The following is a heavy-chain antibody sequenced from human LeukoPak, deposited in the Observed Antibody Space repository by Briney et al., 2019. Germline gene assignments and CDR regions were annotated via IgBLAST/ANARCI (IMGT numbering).Heavy chain of an antibody. CDR3: ARGRGYSYGLPLRRYWYFDL. V-gene: IGHV4-59*01. CDR1: GGSISSYY. J-gene: IGHJ2*01. D-gene: IGHD5-18*01. CDR2: IYYSGST. Sequence: PSETLSLTCTVSGGSISSYYWSWLRQPPGTGLEWIGYIYYSGSTNYNPSLTSRVTISVDTSKNQFSLKLSSVTAADTAVYYCARGRGYSYGLPLRRYWYFDLWGRGTLVTVSS.